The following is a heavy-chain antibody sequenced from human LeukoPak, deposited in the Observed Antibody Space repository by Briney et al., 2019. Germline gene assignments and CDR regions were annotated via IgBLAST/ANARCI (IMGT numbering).Heavy chain of an antibody. J-gene: IGHJ1*01. Sequence: PGGSLRLSCAASGFTFSSYAMHWVRQAPGKGLEWVAVISYDGSNKCYADSVKGRFTISRDNSKNTLYLQMNSLRAEDTAVYYCARVYDSSGYQEYFQHWGQGTLVTVSS. CDR1: GFTFSSYA. CDR2: ISYDGSNK. V-gene: IGHV3-30-3*01. CDR3: ARVYDSSGYQEYFQH. D-gene: IGHD3-22*01.